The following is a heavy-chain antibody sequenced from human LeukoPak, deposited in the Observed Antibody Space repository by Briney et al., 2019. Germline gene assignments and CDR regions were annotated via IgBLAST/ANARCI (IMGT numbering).Heavy chain of an antibody. V-gene: IGHV3-53*01. CDR1: GFTVSSNY. CDR2: IYSGGST. D-gene: IGHD1-26*01. Sequence: PGGSLRLSCAASGFTVSSNYMSWVRQAPGKGLEWVSVIYSGGSTYYADSVKGRFTISRDNSKNTLYLQMNSLRAEDTAVYYCARVSGSSEYYFDYWGQGTLVTVSS. CDR3: ARVSGSSEYYFDY. J-gene: IGHJ4*02.